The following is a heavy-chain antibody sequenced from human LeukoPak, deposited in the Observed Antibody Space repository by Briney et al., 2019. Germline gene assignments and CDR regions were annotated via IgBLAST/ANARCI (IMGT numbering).Heavy chain of an antibody. D-gene: IGHD3-3*01. J-gene: IGHJ4*02. V-gene: IGHV1-69*01. CDR1: GGTFSSYA. CDR3: ARGTTRVNPYDFWSGYPRGCFDY. CDR2: IIPIFGTA. Sequence: SVKVSCKASGGTFSSYAISWVRQAPGQGLEWVGGIIPIFGTANYALKFQGRVTITADESTSTAYMELSSLISEDTAVYYCARGTTRVNPYDFWSGYPRGCFDYWGQGTLVTVSS.